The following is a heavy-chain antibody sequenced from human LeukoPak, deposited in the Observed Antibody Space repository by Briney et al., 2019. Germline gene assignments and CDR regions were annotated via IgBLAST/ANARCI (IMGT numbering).Heavy chain of an antibody. Sequence: GGSLRLSCAASGFTFSSYSMNWVRQAPGKGLEWVSSIGSSSSYIFYVDSVKGRFTISRDNAKNSLYLQMNSLRAEDTAVYYCVRAYNYGSIFGYWGQGILVTVSS. CDR2: IGSSSSYI. CDR3: VRAYNYGSIFGY. D-gene: IGHD5-18*01. V-gene: IGHV3-21*01. CDR1: GFTFSSYS. J-gene: IGHJ4*02.